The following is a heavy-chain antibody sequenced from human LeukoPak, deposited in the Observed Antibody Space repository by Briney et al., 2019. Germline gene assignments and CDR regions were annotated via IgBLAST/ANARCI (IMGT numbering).Heavy chain of an antibody. CDR2: INHSGST. D-gene: IGHD6-19*01. Sequence: SETLSLTCAVYGGSFSGYYWSWIRQPPGKGLEWIGEINHSGSTNYNPSLKSRVTISVDTSKNQFSLKLSSVTAADTAVYYCARPLSSGWAPFDYGGQGTLVTVSS. CDR3: ARPLSSGWAPFDY. CDR1: GGSFSGYY. J-gene: IGHJ4*02. V-gene: IGHV4-34*01.